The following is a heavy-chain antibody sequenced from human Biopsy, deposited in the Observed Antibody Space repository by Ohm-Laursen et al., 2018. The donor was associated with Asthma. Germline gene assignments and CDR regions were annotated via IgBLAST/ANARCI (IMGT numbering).Heavy chain of an antibody. CDR1: GGTFSSYA. V-gene: IGHV1-69*13. J-gene: IGHJ6*02. Sequence: SVKVSCKVSGGTFSSYAISWVRQAPGQGLEWMGGIIPIFGTANYAQKFQGRVTITADESTSTAYMELSSLRSEDTAVYYCARDPHNSYLAPLRTKFNYYYYGMDVWGQGTTVTVSS. D-gene: IGHD1-7*01. CDR3: ARDPHNSYLAPLRTKFNYYYYGMDV. CDR2: IIPIFGTA.